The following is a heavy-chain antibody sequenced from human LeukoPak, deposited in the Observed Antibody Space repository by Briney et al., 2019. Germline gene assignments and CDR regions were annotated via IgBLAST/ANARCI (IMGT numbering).Heavy chain of an antibody. CDR1: GYTFTSYG. V-gene: IGHV1-18*01. CDR3: ARAPVGATVGVADY. CDR2: ISAYNGNT. Sequence: ASVKVFCKASGYTFTSYGISWVRQAPGQGLEWMGWISAYNGNTNYAQKLQGRVTMTTDTSTSTAYMELRSLRSAVTAVYYCARAPVGATVGVADYWGQGILVTVSS. D-gene: IGHD1-26*01. J-gene: IGHJ4*02.